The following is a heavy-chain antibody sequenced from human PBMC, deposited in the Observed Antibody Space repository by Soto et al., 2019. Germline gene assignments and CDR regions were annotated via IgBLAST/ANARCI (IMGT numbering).Heavy chain of an antibody. D-gene: IGHD3-3*01. J-gene: IGHJ5*02. CDR2: IYNSGIT. CDR1: GGSISSGDYS. Sequence: QVLLQESGPGLVKSSQTLSLTCTVSGGSISSGDYSWSWVRQSPGKGLEWIGHIYNSGITYYNPSLKSRVVISIDTSRNQFSLRVNSLTAADRAVYFCARGVTVFGLVSRFWFDPCGQGTVVTVSS. CDR3: ARGVTVFGLVSRFWFDP. V-gene: IGHV4-30-4*01.